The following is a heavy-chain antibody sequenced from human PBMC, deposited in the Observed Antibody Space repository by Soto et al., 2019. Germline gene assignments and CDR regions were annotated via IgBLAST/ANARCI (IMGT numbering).Heavy chain of an antibody. D-gene: IGHD6-13*01. V-gene: IGHV4-30-2*01. CDR3: ARHPSLLSSSWYYFDY. CDR2: IYHSGGT. CDR1: GGSISSGGYS. Sequence: PSETLSLTCAVSGGSISSGGYSWSWIRQPPGKGLEWIGYIYHSGGTYYNPSLKSRVTISVDTSKNQFSLKLSSVTAADTAVYYCARHPSLLSSSWYYFDYWGQGTPVTVSS. J-gene: IGHJ4*02.